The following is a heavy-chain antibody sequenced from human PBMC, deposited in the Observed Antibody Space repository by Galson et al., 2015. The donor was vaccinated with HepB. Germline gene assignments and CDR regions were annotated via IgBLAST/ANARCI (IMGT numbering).Heavy chain of an antibody. CDR3: AQERGCGGTNCHNLRGS. CDR1: GFTFSSYP. J-gene: IGHJ5*02. CDR2: SGISGGT. D-gene: IGHD2-21*01. Sequence: SLILSCAASGFTFSSYPMSWVRQAPGKGLECVSTSGISGGTYSADSVKGRFTISRDNSKNTLYLQVNSLRVEDTAVYYCAQERGCGGTNCHNLRGSWGPGTLVTVSS. V-gene: IGHV3-23*01.